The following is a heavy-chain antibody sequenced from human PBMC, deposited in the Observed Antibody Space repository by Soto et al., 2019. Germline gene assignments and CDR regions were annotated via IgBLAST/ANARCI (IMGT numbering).Heavy chain of an antibody. D-gene: IGHD3-3*01. CDR3: ARLTYYDFWSGYYGSDYYYYMDV. Sequence: GASAEVSCKAPGYTFTSYDINWVRQATGQGLEWMGWMNPNSGNTGYAQKFQGRVTMTRNTSISTAYMELSSLRSEDTAVYYCARLTYYDFWSGYYGSDYYYYMDVWAKGTTVTVSS. CDR1: GYTFTSYD. J-gene: IGHJ6*03. CDR2: MNPNSGNT. V-gene: IGHV1-8*01.